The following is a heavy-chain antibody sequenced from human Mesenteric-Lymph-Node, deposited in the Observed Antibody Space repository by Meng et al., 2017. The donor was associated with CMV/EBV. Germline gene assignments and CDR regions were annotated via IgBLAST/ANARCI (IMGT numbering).Heavy chain of an antibody. D-gene: IGHD2-8*01. CDR1: GDSVSRHSAA. CDR2: TYYRSKWHN. J-gene: IGHJ4*02. V-gene: IGHV6-1*01. Sequence: SQTLSLTCAISGDSVSRHSAAWNWIRQSPSRGLEWLGRTYYRSKWHNDYAASVKSRITINPDTSKNQFSLQLNSVTPADTAVYYCARLLEGYCTNGVCYSPYFDYWGQGTLVAVSS. CDR3: ARLLEGYCTNGVCYSPYFDY.